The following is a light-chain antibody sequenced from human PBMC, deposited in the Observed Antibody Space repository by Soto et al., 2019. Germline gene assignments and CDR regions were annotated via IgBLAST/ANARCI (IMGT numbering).Light chain of an antibody. V-gene: IGLV1-40*01. CDR2: RNN. CDR3: QSFDSNLSGWV. CDR1: SSNIGAGHD. J-gene: IGLJ3*02. Sequence: QSVLTQPPSVSGAPGQRVTISCTGNSSNIGAGHDVHWYQQPPGTAPKLLIFRNNNRASGVPGRFSGARSGTSASLAITWLQTGDEADYYCQSFDSNLSGWVFGGGTKLTVL.